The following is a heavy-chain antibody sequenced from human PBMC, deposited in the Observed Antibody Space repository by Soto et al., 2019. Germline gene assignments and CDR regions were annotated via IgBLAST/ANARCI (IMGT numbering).Heavy chain of an antibody. CDR3: AKYCSSDVCFDY. J-gene: IGHJ4*02. D-gene: IGHD2-8*01. V-gene: IGHV3-48*02. Sequence: GGSLRLSCASSGFTFSSCSMNWVRQAPGKGLEWVSFISGSGDTKYYADSVKGRFTISRGNAKNSLYLQMSSLRDEDTAVYYCAKYCSSDVCFDYWGQGTLVTVSS. CDR2: ISGSGDTK. CDR1: GFTFSSCS.